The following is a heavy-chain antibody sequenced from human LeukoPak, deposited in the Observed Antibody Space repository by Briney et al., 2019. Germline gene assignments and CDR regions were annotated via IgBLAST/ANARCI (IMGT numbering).Heavy chain of an antibody. D-gene: IGHD3-10*01. Sequence: SETLSLTRTVYAGSISSYYWSWIRQPPGKGLEWIGYIYYSGRTNYNPSLKRRVTISVDTSKNQSSLKLSSMTAADKAVYYCARAGWGVAPRGFDYWGQGTLVTVSS. CDR3: ARAGWGVAPRGFDY. CDR1: AGSISSYY. CDR2: IYYSGRT. V-gene: IGHV4-59*01. J-gene: IGHJ4*02.